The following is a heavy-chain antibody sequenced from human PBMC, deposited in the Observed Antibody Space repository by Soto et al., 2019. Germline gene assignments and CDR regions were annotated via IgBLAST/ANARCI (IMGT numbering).Heavy chain of an antibody. Sequence: NPSETLSLTCTVSGGSISSSSYYWGWIRQPPGKGLEWIGSIYYSGSTYYNPSLKSRVTISVDTSKNQFSLKLSSVTAADTAVYYCARHGDWFDPWGQGTLVTVSS. V-gene: IGHV4-39*01. D-gene: IGHD3-3*01. CDR2: IYYSGST. J-gene: IGHJ5*02. CDR1: GGSISSSSYY. CDR3: ARHGDWFDP.